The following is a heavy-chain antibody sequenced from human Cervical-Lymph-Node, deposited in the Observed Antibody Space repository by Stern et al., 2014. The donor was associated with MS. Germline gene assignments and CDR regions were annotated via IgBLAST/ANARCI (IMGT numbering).Heavy chain of an antibody. CDR3: ARSQDIVVVSAATVEGYYYFGMDV. V-gene: IGHV4-39*01. D-gene: IGHD2-2*01. J-gene: IGHJ6*02. CDR2: VYYAGST. Sequence: VQLVESGPGLVKPSGTLSLTCTISGGSMKSRSYYWVWIRQPPGKGLEWIGGVYYAGSTYYNPSPTSRVPISEDTSKNQFSLQLSSATAADTAVYYCARSQDIVVVSAATVEGYYYFGMDVWGQGTTVTVSS. CDR1: GGSMKSRSYY.